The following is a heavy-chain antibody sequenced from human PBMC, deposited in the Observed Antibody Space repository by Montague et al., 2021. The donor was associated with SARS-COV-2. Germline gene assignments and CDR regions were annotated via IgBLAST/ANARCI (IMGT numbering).Heavy chain of an antibody. D-gene: IGHD6-13*01. Sequence: CAISGDSVSSNSATWNWLRQSPSRGLEWLGRTYYRSMRKSDYARSVKSRIAINPDTSKNQFSLQLSSVTPEDTALYYCVRGIEAAGSYDYWGQGTLVTVSS. J-gene: IGHJ4*02. CDR2: TYYRSMRKS. V-gene: IGHV6-1*01. CDR1: GDSVSSNSAT. CDR3: VRGIEAAGSYDY.